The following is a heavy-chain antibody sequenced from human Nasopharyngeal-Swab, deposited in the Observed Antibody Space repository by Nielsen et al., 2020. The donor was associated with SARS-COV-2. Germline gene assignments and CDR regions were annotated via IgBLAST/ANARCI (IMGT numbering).Heavy chain of an antibody. CDR1: GFTLSSYG. CDR3: AREFREAYYDILTGYYMDYYYYMDV. V-gene: IGHV3-33*01. J-gene: IGHJ6*03. D-gene: IGHD3-9*01. CDR2: IWYDGSNK. Sequence: SCAACGFTLSSYGMHWVSMVQGKGMEWLAVIWYDGSNKYYADSVKGRFTISRDNSKNTLYLQMNSLRAEDTAVYYCAREFREAYYDILTGYYMDYYYYMDVWGKGTTVTVSS.